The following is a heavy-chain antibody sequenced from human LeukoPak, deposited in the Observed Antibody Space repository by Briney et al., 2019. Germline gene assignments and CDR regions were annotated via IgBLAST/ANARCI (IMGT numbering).Heavy chain of an antibody. J-gene: IGHJ4*02. CDR1: GGTYSSYA. CDR3: AREYSSSPYYFDY. D-gene: IGHD6-6*01. V-gene: IGHV1-69*13. CDR2: IIPIFGTA. Sequence: SVKVCCEASGGTYSSYAISWVRQAPGQGLEWMGGIIPIFGTANYAQKFQGRVTITADESTSTAYMELSSLRSEDTAVYYCAREYSSSPYYFDYWGQGTLVTVSS.